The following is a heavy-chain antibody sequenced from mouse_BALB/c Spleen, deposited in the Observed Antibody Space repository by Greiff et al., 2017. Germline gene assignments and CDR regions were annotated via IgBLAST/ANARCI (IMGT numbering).Heavy chain of an antibody. J-gene: IGHJ4*01. CDR1: GYSITSDYA. V-gene: IGHV3-2*02. CDR3: AREGVYRYDVGYAMDY. D-gene: IGHD2-14*01. Sequence: EVQLVESGPGLVKPSQSLSLTCTVTGYSITSDYAWNWIRQFPGNKLEWMGYISYSGSTSYNPSLKSRISITRDTSKNQFFLQLNSVTTEDTATYYCAREGVYRYDVGYAMDYWGQGTSVTVSS. CDR2: ISYSGST.